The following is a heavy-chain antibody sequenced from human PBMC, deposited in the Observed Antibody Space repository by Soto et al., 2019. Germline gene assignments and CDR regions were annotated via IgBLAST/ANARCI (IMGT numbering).Heavy chain of an antibody. D-gene: IGHD3-16*01. CDR3: AREGRKKLWAEGLTPMAV. Sequence: QVQLVQSGPEVKKPGASVNVSCKASAYSYTSYGISWVRQAPGQGLEWMGWISAYNGQTNYAQKFRGRVTFTTDAPTTEALRKRRSQRWDEAAMYFCAREGRKKLWAEGLTPMAVWGQGTTVTV. CDR2: ISAYNGQT. CDR1: AYSYTSYG. V-gene: IGHV1-18*01. J-gene: IGHJ6*02.